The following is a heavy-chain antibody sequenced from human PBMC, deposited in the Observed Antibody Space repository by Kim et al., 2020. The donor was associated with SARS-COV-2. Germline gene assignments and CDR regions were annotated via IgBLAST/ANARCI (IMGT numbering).Heavy chain of an antibody. J-gene: IGHJ3*02. CDR1: GGTFSSYA. V-gene: IGHV1-69*13. CDR2: IIPIFGTA. Sequence: SVKVSCKASGGTFSSYAISWVRQAPGQGLEWMGGIIPIFGTANYAQKFQGRVTITADESTSTAYMELSSLRSEDTAVYYCAGRGPGIASAGTHDAFDIWGQGKRVTVSS. D-gene: IGHD6-13*01. CDR3: AGRGPGIASAGTHDAFDI.